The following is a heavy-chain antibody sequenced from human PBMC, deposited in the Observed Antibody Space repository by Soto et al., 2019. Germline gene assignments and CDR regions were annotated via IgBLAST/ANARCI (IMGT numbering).Heavy chain of an antibody. D-gene: IGHD6-13*01. Sequence: EVQLVESGGGLVQPGGSLRLSCAASGFTFSRYWMSWVRQPPVKGLEWVGNIKQDGSEKNYVDFMEGRFTISRENAENSLYMQMNSLRAEDTAVYYCARIASAGRGWDVWGQGTTVVVSS. J-gene: IGHJ6*02. CDR2: IKQDGSEK. CDR3: ARIASAGRGWDV. CDR1: GFTFSRYW. V-gene: IGHV3-7*01.